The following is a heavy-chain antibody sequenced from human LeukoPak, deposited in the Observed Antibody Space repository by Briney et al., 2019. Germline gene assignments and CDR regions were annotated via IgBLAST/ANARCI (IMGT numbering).Heavy chain of an antibody. CDR3: AKVLDQLRYFDWLLSVHYGMDA. V-gene: IGHV3-23*01. Sequence: GGSLRLSCAASGFTFSSYAMSWVRQAPGKGLEWVSAISGSGGSTYYADSVKGRFTISRDNSKNTLYLQMNSLRAEDTAVYYCAKVLDQLRYFDWLLSVHYGMDAWGKGTTVTVSS. CDR2: ISGSGGST. CDR1: GFTFSSYA. D-gene: IGHD3-9*01. J-gene: IGHJ6*04.